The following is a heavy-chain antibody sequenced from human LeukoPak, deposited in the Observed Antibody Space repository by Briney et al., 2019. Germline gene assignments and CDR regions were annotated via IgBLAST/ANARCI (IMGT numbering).Heavy chain of an antibody. CDR2: INPNSGGT. Sequence: ASVKVSCKASGYTFTGYYMHWVRQAPGQGLEWMGWINPNSGGTNYAQKFQGRVTMTRDTSISTAYMELSRLRSDDTAVYYCAKGHGDSSGYCYFDSWGQGTLVTVSS. J-gene: IGHJ4*02. D-gene: IGHD3-22*01. V-gene: IGHV1-2*02. CDR3: AKGHGDSSGYCYFDS. CDR1: GYTFTGYY.